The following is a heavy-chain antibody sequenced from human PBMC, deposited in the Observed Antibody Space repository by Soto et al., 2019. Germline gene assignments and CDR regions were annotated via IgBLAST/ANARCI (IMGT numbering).Heavy chain of an antibody. CDR3: ARDTGVLQYYFDY. Sequence: SETLSLTCTVSGGSISGYYWSWIRQPPGKGLEWIGYIYYSGSTIYNPSLKSRVTISVDTSKNQFSLKLSSVTAADTAVYYCARDTGVLQYYFDYWGQGTLVTVSS. CDR1: GGSISGYY. V-gene: IGHV4-59*01. J-gene: IGHJ4*02. CDR2: IYYSGST. D-gene: IGHD3-10*01.